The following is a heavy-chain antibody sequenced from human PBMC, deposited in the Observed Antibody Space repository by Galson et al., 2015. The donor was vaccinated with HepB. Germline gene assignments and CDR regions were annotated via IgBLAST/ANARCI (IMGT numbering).Heavy chain of an antibody. CDR3: TKEVVVAASAAWLDP. Sequence: SLRLSCATSGFTFSEYTMSWVRQAPGKGLEWVAFIRSNAYGATTEYAASVKGRFTISRDESKSIAYLQMNSLKTEDTAVYFCTKEVVVAASAAWLDPWGQGTLVTVPS. J-gene: IGHJ5*02. D-gene: IGHD2-15*01. CDR2: IRSNAYGATT. V-gene: IGHV3-49*04. CDR1: GFTFSEYT.